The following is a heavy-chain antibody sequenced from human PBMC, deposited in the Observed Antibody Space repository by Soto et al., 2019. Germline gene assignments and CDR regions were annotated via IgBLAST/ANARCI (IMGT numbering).Heavy chain of an antibody. V-gene: IGHV4-34*01. CDR2: INHSGST. CDR3: ARGRIIRIVATIKRGNWFDP. D-gene: IGHD5-12*01. CDR1: GGSFSGYY. J-gene: IGHJ5*02. Sequence: SETLSLTCAVYGGSFSGYYWSWIRQPPGKGLEWIGEINHSGSTNYNPSLKSRVTISVDTSKNQFSLKLSSVTAADTAVYYCARGRIIRIVATIKRGNWFDPWGQGTLVTVSS.